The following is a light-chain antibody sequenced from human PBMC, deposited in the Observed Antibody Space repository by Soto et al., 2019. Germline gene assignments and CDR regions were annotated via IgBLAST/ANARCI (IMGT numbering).Light chain of an antibody. CDR2: EGS. Sequence: QSALTQPASVSGSPEQSITISCTGTSSDVGSYNLVSWYQQHPGKAPKLMIYEGSKRPSGVSNRFSGSKSGNTASLTISGLQAEDEADYYCCSYAGSSTPFGGGTKLTVL. V-gene: IGLV2-23*01. J-gene: IGLJ2*01. CDR1: SSDVGSYNL. CDR3: CSYAGSSTP.